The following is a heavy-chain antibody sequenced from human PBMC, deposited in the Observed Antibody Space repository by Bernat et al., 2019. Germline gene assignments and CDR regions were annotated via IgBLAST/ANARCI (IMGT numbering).Heavy chain of an antibody. CDR3: ARFDSSGYYSDYFDY. CDR2: IYYSGST. CDR1: GGSISSYY. Sequence: QVQLQESGPGLVKPSETLSLTCTVSGGSISSYYWSWIRQPPGKGLEWIGYIYYSGSTNYNPSLKSRVTISVDTSKNQFSLKLSSVTAADTAVYYCARFDSSGYYSDYFDYWGQGTLVTVSS. J-gene: IGHJ4*02. D-gene: IGHD3-22*01. V-gene: IGHV4-59*08.